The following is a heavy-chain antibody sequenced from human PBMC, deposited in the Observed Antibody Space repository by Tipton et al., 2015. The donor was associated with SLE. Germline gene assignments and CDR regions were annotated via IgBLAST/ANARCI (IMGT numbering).Heavy chain of an antibody. CDR3: ARERPPPNDFWSGYLFDY. J-gene: IGHJ4*02. V-gene: IGHV4-4*08. Sequence: TLSLTCTVSGGSISSYFWNWIRKSPGKGLEWIGRIYTSGSTNYNPSLKSRVTISVDTSKNQFSLKLSSVTAADTAVYYCARERPPPNDFWSGYLFDYWGQGTLVTVSS. D-gene: IGHD3-3*01. CDR1: GGSISSYF. CDR2: IYTSGST.